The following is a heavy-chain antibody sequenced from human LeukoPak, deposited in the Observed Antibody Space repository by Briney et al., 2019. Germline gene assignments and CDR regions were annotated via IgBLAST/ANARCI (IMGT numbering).Heavy chain of an antibody. D-gene: IGHD2-15*01. V-gene: IGHV4-34*01. CDR3: ARVYCSGGSCEGGYFDY. CDR2: INHSGST. CDR1: GGSFSGYY. Sequence: SETLSLTCAVYGGSFSGYYWSWIRQPPGKGLEWIGEINHSGSTNYNPSLKSRVTISVDTSKNQFSLKLSSVTAADTAVYYCARVYCSGGSCEGGYFDYWGQGTLVTVSS. J-gene: IGHJ4*02.